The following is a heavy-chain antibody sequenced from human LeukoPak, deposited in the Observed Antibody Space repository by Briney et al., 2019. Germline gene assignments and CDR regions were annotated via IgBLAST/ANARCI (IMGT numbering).Heavy chain of an antibody. CDR2: INPGGSET. CDR3: ARLTGDRTIYDY. V-gene: IGHV3-7*01. CDR1: GFAFRTYW. Sequence: PGGSLRLSCAASGFAFRTYWVSWVRQAPGKGLEWVASINPGGSETYYVESLKGRFTISTDNAMNSFFLQMNSLRADDTAVYYCARLTGDRTIYDYWGQGALVTVSS. D-gene: IGHD1-26*01. J-gene: IGHJ4*02.